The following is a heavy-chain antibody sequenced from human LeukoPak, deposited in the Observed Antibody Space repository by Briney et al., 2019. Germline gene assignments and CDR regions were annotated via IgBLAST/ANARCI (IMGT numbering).Heavy chain of an antibody. Sequence: GGSLRLSCAASGFTFSKYAMTWVRQAPGKGLEWVSVISGSSDSTYYAASVKGRFTISRDNSKNTLYLQMNSLRAEDTAVYYCAKDLWAHIAVAGRNAFDIWGQGTMVTVSS. V-gene: IGHV3-23*01. CDR3: AKDLWAHIAVAGRNAFDI. CDR2: ISGSSDST. D-gene: IGHD6-19*01. CDR1: GFTFSKYA. J-gene: IGHJ3*02.